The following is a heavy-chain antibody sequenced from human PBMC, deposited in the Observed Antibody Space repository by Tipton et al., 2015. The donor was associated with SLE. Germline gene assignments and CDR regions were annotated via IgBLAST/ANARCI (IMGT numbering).Heavy chain of an antibody. V-gene: IGHV1-69*05. D-gene: IGHD1-26*01. CDR2: IIPLFETA. CDR3: ARQEVGAAAFDY. Sequence: QSGAEVKKPGSSVKVSCKASGGTFSSYAISWVRQAPGQGLEWMGGIIPLFETANYAQKFQGRVTITTDESTNTAYMELSSLRSDDTAVYYCARQEVGAAAFDYWGQGTLVTVSS. J-gene: IGHJ4*02. CDR1: GGTFSSYA.